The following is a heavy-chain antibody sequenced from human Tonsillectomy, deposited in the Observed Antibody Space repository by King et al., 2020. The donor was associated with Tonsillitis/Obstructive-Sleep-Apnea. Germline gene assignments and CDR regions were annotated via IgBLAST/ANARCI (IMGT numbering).Heavy chain of an antibody. Sequence: VQLVESGGGLVQPGGSLRLSCAASGFTFSSYWMSWVRQAPGKGLEWVANIKQDGSEKYYVDSVKGRFTISRDNAKNSLYLQMNSLRAEDTAVYYCASDSGYSSRWPNEFDYWGQGTLVTVSS. CDR2: IKQDGSEK. CDR1: GFTFSSYW. D-gene: IGHD6-13*01. V-gene: IGHV3-7*01. CDR3: ASDSGYSSRWPNEFDY. J-gene: IGHJ4*02.